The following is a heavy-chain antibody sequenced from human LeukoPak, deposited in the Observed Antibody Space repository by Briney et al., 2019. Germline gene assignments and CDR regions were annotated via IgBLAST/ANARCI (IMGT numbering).Heavy chain of an antibody. CDR3: AREGDGVLRFLEWLFTGFDY. D-gene: IGHD3-3*01. J-gene: IGHJ4*02. CDR1: GYTFTSYY. V-gene: IGHV1-46*01. CDR2: INPSGGST. Sequence: ASVKVSCKASGYTFTSYYMHWVRQAPGQGLEWMGIINPSGGSTSYAQKFPGRVTMTRDTSTSTVYMELGSLRSEDTAVYYCAREGDGVLRFLEWLFTGFDYWGQGTLVTVSS.